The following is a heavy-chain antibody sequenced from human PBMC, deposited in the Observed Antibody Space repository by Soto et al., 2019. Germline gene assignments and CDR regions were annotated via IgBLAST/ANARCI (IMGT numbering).Heavy chain of an antibody. Sequence: AASVKVSCKASGFTFTSSAMQWVRQARGQRLEWIGWIVVGSGNTNYAQKFQERVTITRDMSTSTAYMELSSLRSEDTAVYYCAAVPYGSGSYAAFDIWGQGTMVTVSS. CDR3: AAVPYGSGSYAAFDI. V-gene: IGHV1-58*02. J-gene: IGHJ3*02. D-gene: IGHD3-10*01. CDR2: IVVGSGNT. CDR1: GFTFTSSA.